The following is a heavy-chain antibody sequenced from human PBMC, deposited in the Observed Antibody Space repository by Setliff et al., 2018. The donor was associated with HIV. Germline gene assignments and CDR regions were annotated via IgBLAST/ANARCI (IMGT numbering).Heavy chain of an antibody. Sequence: PGGSLRLSCAASGFTFNSYSMNWVRQAPGKGLEWVSSISSSNSYKHYADSVKGRFTISRDNAKNSLYLQMNSLRVEDTAVYYCARDPPGSGFHLDYWGQGTPVTVSS. CDR1: GFTFNSYS. CDR2: ISSSNSYK. J-gene: IGHJ4*02. V-gene: IGHV3-21*01. CDR3: ARDPPGSGFHLDY. D-gene: IGHD5-12*01.